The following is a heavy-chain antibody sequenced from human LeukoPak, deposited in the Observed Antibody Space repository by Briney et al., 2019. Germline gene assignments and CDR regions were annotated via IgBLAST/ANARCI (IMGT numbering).Heavy chain of an antibody. V-gene: IGHV1-69*05. J-gene: IGHJ5*02. CDR2: IIPIFGTA. CDR1: GGTSSSYA. D-gene: IGHD6-6*01. Sequence: SVKVSCKASGGTSSSYAISWVRQAPGQGLEWMGRIIPIFGTANYAQKFQGRVTITTDESTSTAYMELSSLRSEDTAVYYCARDHSSSGEGNWFDPWGQGTLVTVSS. CDR3: ARDHSSSGEGNWFDP.